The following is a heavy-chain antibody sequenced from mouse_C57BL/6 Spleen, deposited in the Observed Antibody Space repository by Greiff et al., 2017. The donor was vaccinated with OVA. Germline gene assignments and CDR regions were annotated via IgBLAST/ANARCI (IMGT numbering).Heavy chain of an antibody. Sequence: EVQLVESGPGLVKPSQSLSLTCSVTGYSITSGYYWNWIRQFPGNKLEWMGYISYDGSNNYNPSLKNRISITRDTSKNQFFLKLNSVTTEDTATYYCARAQLGRGYFDYWGQGTTLTVSS. D-gene: IGHD4-1*02. CDR1: GYSITSGYY. J-gene: IGHJ2*01. V-gene: IGHV3-6*01. CDR3: ARAQLGRGYFDY. CDR2: ISYDGSN.